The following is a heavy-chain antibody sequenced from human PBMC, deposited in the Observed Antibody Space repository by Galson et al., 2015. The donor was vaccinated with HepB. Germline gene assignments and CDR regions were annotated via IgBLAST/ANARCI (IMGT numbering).Heavy chain of an antibody. CDR2: ISGSGGST. J-gene: IGHJ4*02. V-gene: IGHV3-23*01. D-gene: IGHD3-3*01. Sequence: SLRLSCAASGFTFSSYAMSWVRQAPGKGLEWVSAISGSGGSTYYANSVKGRFTISRDNSKNTLYLQMNSLRAEDTAVYYCAKGNKDYDFWSGYFGVFDYWGQGTLVTVSS. CDR3: AKGNKDYDFWSGYFGVFDY. CDR1: GFTFSSYA.